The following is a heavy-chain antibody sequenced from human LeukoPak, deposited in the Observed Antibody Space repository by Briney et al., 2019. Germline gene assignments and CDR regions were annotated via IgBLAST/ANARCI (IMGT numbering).Heavy chain of an antibody. CDR3: ARSHRSSWPSNFDY. CDR2: IYYSGST. Sequence: SETLSLTCTVSGGSISSYYWSWIRQPPGKGLEWVGYIYYSGSTNYNPSLKSRVTISVDTSKNQFSLKLSSVTAADTAVYYCARSHRSSWPSNFDYLGQGTLVTVSS. V-gene: IGHV4-59*08. J-gene: IGHJ4*02. CDR1: GGSISSYY. D-gene: IGHD6-13*01.